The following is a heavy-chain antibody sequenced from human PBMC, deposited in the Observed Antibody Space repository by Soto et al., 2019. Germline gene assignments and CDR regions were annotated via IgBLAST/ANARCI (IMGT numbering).Heavy chain of an antibody. CDR1: GYTFTSYG. V-gene: IGHV1-18*01. J-gene: IGHJ5*02. Sequence: QVQLVQSGAEVKKPGASVKVSCKASGYTFTSYGISWVRQAPGQGLEWMGWISAYNGNTNYAQKLQGRVTMTTDTPTRQAYMELRSLRPDDTAVYYCARRRHRTDEPNGFDPWGQGTLVTVSS. CDR2: ISAYNGNT. CDR3: ARRRHRTDEPNGFDP.